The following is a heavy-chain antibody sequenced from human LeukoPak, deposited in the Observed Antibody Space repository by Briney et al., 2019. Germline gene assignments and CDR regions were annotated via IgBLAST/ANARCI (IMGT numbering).Heavy chain of an antibody. J-gene: IGHJ6*02. D-gene: IGHD6-13*01. CDR1: GYSFTSYW. V-gene: IGHV5-51*01. CDR3: ARRGSSPGQHYYGMDV. Sequence: GESLKISCKGSGYSFTSYWIGWVRQMPGKGLEWMGIIYPGDSDTRYSPSFQGQVTISADKSISTAYLQWSSLKASDTATYYCARRGSSPGQHYYGMDVWGQGTTVTVSS. CDR2: IYPGDSDT.